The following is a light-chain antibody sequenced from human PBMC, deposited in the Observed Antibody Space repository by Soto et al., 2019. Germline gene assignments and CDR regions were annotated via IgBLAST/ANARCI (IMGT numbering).Light chain of an antibody. Sequence: NVLTQSPVTLAVSPGESAVLSCRASQSVSTSLAWYQHKPGQAPRLFIYDASKRAPGIPARFTGSGSGAHFTLTISSLEPEDIAVYYCQVRDVWPSFGQGTKV. CDR2: DAS. CDR1: QSVSTS. J-gene: IGKJ1*01. CDR3: QVRDVWPS. V-gene: IGKV3-11*01.